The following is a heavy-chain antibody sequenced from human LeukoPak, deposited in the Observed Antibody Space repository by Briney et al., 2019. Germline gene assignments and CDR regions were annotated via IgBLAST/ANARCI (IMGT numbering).Heavy chain of an antibody. J-gene: IGHJ4*02. D-gene: IGHD2-2*01. V-gene: IGHV4-59*01. CDR3: ARVNLGYCSSTSCYPFDY. CDR2: IYYSGST. Sequence: PSETLSLTCTVPGGSISSYYWSWIRQPPGKGLEWIGYIYYSGSTNYNPSLKSRVTISVETSKNQFSLKLSSVTAADTAVYYCARVNLGYCSSTSCYPFDYWGQGTLVTVSS. CDR1: GGSISSYY.